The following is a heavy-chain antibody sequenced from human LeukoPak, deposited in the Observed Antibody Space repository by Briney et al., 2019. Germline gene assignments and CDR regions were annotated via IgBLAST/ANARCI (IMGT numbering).Heavy chain of an antibody. V-gene: IGHV3-23*01. D-gene: IGHD3-16*02. J-gene: IGHJ4*02. CDR3: AKGGGTYDYVWGSYRYDY. Sequence: PGGSLRLSCAASGFTFSSCAMSWVRQAPGKGLEWVSAISGSGGSTYYADSVKGRFTISRDNSKNTLYLQMNSLRAEDTAVYYCAKGGGTYDYVWGSYRYDYWGQGTLVTVSS. CDR1: GFTFSSCA. CDR2: ISGSGGST.